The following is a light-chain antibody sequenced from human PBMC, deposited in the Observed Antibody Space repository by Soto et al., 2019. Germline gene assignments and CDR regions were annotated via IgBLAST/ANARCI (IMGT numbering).Light chain of an antibody. CDR3: LSYTSSSTFGV. V-gene: IGLV2-14*03. CDR2: DVT. J-gene: IGLJ3*02. CDR1: SGDIGAYNY. Sequence: QSALTQPASVSGSPGQSITISCAGSSGDIGAYNYVSWYQHHSGKAPKLMIYDVTNRPSGVSDRFSGAKSGNTASLTISGLQSEDEADYYCLSYTSSSTFGVFGGGTKLTVL.